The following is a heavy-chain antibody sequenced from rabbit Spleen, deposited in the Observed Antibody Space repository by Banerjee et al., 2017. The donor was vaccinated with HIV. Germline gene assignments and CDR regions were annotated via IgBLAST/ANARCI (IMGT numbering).Heavy chain of an antibody. CDR2: IAGGSSDFT. CDR3: ARDTGSSFSSYGMDL. Sequence: QEQLKETGGDLVKPGASLTLTCTASGFSFSSSDYMCWVRQAPGKGLEWISCIAGGSSDFTYSATWAKGRFTISKASSTTVTLQMTSLTVADTATYFCARDTGSSFSSYGMDLWGPGTLVTVS. D-gene: IGHD8-1*01. V-gene: IGHV1S45*01. J-gene: IGHJ6*01. CDR1: GFSFSSSDY.